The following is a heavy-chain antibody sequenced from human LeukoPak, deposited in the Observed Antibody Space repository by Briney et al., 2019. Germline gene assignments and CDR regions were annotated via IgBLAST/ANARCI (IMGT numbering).Heavy chain of an antibody. CDR2: INHSGST. Sequence: SETLSLTCAVYGGSFSGYYWSWIRQPPGKGLEWIGEINHSGSTNYNPSLKSRVTVSVDTSKNQFSLKLSSVTAADTAVYYCARGRRLGYCSSTSCRPSRWFDYWGQGTLVTVSS. D-gene: IGHD2-2*01. J-gene: IGHJ4*02. CDR1: GGSFSGYY. V-gene: IGHV4-34*01. CDR3: ARGRRLGYCSSTSCRPSRWFDY.